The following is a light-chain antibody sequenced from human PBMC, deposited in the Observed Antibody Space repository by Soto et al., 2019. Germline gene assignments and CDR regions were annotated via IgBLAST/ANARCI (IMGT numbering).Light chain of an antibody. J-gene: IGKJ5*01. V-gene: IGKV2-28*01. CDR2: LAS. CDR3: MQALQSPVT. CDR1: QSLLHTDGYYY. Sequence: DIVMTQSPLSLPVTPGEPASISCRSSQSLLHTDGYYYLDWYLQKSGQSPQLLISLASNRASGVPDRFSGRGSGTDFTLTISRVEAEDVGVYYCMQALQSPVTFGQGTRLDIK.